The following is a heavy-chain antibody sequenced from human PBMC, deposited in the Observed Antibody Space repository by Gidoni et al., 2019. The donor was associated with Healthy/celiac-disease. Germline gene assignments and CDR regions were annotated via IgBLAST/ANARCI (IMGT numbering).Heavy chain of an antibody. CDR1: GFPFGSYS. Sequence: EVQLVEAGGGLVRPGGCRRRSGAASGFPFGSYSMNWVRPAPGKGLEGVSSISSSIIYLYYADSVTGRFTISSDNAKISLYLQMTSLRAEDTAVYYCARASGSSLYWVQGTLVTVSS. V-gene: IGHV3-21*01. CDR3: ARASGSSLY. CDR2: ISSSIIYL. D-gene: IGHD3-22*01. J-gene: IGHJ4*02.